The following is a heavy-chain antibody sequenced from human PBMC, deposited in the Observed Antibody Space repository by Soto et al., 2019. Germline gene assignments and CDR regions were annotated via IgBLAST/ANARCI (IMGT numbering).Heavy chain of an antibody. V-gene: IGHV1-18*01. CDR2: ISAYNGNR. Sequence: ASVKVSCKASGYTFTSYGISWVRQAPGQGLEWMGWISAYNGNRNYAQKLQGRVTMTTDTSTSTAYMELRSLRSDDTAVYYCARNGYCSSTSCYVGYYYYGMDVWGQGTTVTVSS. D-gene: IGHD2-2*01. CDR1: GYTFTSYG. CDR3: ARNGYCSSTSCYVGYYYYGMDV. J-gene: IGHJ6*02.